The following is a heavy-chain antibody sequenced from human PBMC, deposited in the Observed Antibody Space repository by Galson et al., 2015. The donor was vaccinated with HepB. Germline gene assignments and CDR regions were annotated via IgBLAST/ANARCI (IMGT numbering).Heavy chain of an antibody. CDR2: TYYRSKWYN. CDR3: ARETTTVTLYYFDY. Sequence: CAISGDSVSSNSAAWNWIRQSPSRGLEWLGRTYYRSKWYNDYAVSVKSRITINPDTSKNQFSLQLNSATPEDTAVYYCARETTTVTLYYFDYWGQGTLVTVSS. CDR1: GDSVSSNSAA. V-gene: IGHV6-1*01. D-gene: IGHD4-11*01. J-gene: IGHJ4*02.